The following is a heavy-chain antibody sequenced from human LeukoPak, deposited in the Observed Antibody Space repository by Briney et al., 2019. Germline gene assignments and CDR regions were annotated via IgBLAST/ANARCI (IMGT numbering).Heavy chain of an antibody. J-gene: IGHJ4*02. CDR3: AKWMGRDS. V-gene: IGHV3-66*01. Sequence: PGGSLRLSCAASGLTVSSNHLSWVRQAPGKGLEWVSVIYSGGSTYHADSVKDRFTISRDNSKNTLYLQMNSLRAEDTAVYYCAKWMGRDSWGQGTLVTVSS. CDR1: GLTVSSNH. CDR2: IYSGGST. D-gene: IGHD6-19*01.